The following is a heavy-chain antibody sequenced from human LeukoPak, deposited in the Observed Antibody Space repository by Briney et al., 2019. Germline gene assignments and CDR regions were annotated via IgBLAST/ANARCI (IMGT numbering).Heavy chain of an antibody. CDR3: ATPGEYHYDSSGYHSAFDI. Sequence: GASVKVSCKASGYTFTGYYMLWVRQAPGQGLEWMGWINPNSGGTNYAQKFQGRVTMTRDTSISTAYMELSRLRSEDTAVYYCATPGEYHYDSSGYHSAFDIWGQGTMVTVSS. V-gene: IGHV1-2*02. CDR1: GYTFTGYY. CDR2: INPNSGGT. J-gene: IGHJ3*02. D-gene: IGHD3-22*01.